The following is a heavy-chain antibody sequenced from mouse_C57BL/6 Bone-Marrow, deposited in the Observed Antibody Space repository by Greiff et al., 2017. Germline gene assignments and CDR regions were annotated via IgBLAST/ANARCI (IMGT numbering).Heavy chain of an antibody. V-gene: IGHV14-4*01. Sequence: EVQLQQSGAELVRPGASVKLSCTASGFNIKDDYMHWVKQRPEQGLEWIGWIDPENGDTEYASKFQGKATITAATSSNTAYLPLSSLTSENTAVYCCTTRFMDYWGQGTSVTVSS. CDR1: GFNIKDDY. CDR3: TTRFMDY. CDR2: IDPENGDT. J-gene: IGHJ4*01.